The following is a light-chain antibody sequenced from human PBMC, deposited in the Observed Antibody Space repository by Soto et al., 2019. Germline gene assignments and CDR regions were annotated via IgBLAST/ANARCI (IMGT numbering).Light chain of an antibody. J-gene: IGLJ3*02. CDR3: CSYAGSSLWM. CDR2: EVN. Sequence: QSVLTQPAAVSGSLGQSITISCSGSGRDIGNYNLVSWYQQQPGKVPRLIIYEVNKGPSGVSNRFSGSKSGNTASLTISDLQPDDECLYYCCSYAGSSLWMFGGGTKLTVL. CDR1: GRDIGNYNL. V-gene: IGLV2-23*02.